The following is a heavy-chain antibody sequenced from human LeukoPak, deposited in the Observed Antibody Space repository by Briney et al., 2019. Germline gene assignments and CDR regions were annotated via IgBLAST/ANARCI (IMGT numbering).Heavy chain of an antibody. CDR2: ISAYNGNT. D-gene: IGHD1-1*01. CDR1: GYTFTSYG. J-gene: IGHJ3*02. CDR3: ATAIRYNWNDFAFDI. Sequence: ASVKVSCKASGYTFTSYGISWVRQAPGQGLEWMGWISAYNGNTIYTQKFQGRVTMTEDTSTDTAYMELSSLRSEDTAVYYCATAIRYNWNDFAFDIWGQGTMVTVSS. V-gene: IGHV1-18*01.